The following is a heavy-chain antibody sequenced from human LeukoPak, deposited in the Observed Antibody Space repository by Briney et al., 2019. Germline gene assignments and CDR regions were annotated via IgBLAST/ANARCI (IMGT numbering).Heavy chain of an antibody. D-gene: IGHD5-24*01. Sequence: GESLKISCAASGFSFSNFGMHWARQAPGKGLEWVAVISFDGRAKYYADSVKGRFTISRDNAKNSVYLQMNSLRAEDTAVYYCTRQTERDAYNRYWGQGTLVTVSS. CDR3: TRQTERDAYNRY. CDR1: GFSFSNFG. V-gene: IGHV3-30*03. J-gene: IGHJ4*02. CDR2: ISFDGRAK.